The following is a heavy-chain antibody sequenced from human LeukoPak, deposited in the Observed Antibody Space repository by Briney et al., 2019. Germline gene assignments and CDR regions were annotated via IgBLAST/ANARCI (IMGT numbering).Heavy chain of an antibody. CDR3: ARGGGLDV. D-gene: IGHD3-16*01. CDR2: INHNGNAN. V-gene: IGHV3-7*03. Sequence: GGSLRFSCAASGFTFSSYWMNWARQAPGKGLEWVASINHNGNANYYVDSVKGRFTISRDNAKNSLYLQMSNLRAEDTAVYFCARGGGLDVWGQGATVTVSS. CDR1: GFTFSSYW. J-gene: IGHJ6*02.